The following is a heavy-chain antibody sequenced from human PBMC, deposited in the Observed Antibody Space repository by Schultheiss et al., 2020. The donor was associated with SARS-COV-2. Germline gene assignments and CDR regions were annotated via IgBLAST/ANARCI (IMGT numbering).Heavy chain of an antibody. J-gene: IGHJ6*02. CDR3: ARDFVEYSSSSAYYYGMDV. CDR1: GFTFTSYG. V-gene: IGHV1-18*01. D-gene: IGHD6-6*01. CDR2: ISAYNGNT. Sequence: ASVKVSCKASGFTFTSYGISWVRQAPGQGLEWMGWISAYNGNTNYAQKLQGRVTMTTDTSTSTAYMELSRLRSDDTAVYYCARDFVEYSSSSAYYYGMDVWGQGTTVTVSS.